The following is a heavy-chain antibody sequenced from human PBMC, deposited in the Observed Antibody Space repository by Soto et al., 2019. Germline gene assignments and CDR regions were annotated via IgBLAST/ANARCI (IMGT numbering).Heavy chain of an antibody. Sequence: EASVKVSCKASGYTFTSYGISWVRQAPGQGLEWMGWISAYNGNTNYAQKLQGRVTMTTDTSTSTAYMELRSLRSDDTAVYYCARVWSTVADTPPYYYYGMDVWGQGTTVTVSS. D-gene: IGHD6-19*01. CDR3: ARVWSTVADTPPYYYYGMDV. J-gene: IGHJ6*02. CDR1: GYTFTSYG. CDR2: ISAYNGNT. V-gene: IGHV1-18*01.